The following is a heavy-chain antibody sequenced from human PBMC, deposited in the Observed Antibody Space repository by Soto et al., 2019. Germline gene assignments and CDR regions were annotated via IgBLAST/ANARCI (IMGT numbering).Heavy chain of an antibody. CDR2: FDPEDGET. Sequence: ASVKVSCKVSGYTLTELSMHWVRQAPGKGLEWMGGFDPEDGETIYAQKFQGRVTMTEDTSTDTAYMELSSLRSEDTAVYYCATQFTTMGYFDYWGQGTLVTVSS. V-gene: IGHV1-24*01. D-gene: IGHD3-10*01. CDR1: GYTLTELS. CDR3: ATQFTTMGYFDY. J-gene: IGHJ4*02.